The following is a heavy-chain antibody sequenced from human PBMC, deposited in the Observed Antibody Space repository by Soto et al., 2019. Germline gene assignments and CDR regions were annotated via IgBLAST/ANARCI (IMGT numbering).Heavy chain of an antibody. Sequence: PXETLSLTCTVPGGPFSNYFCNWIRQPAGKGLEWIGRIDNSGSTNYNPTLKSRITMSADTSRNQFSLKLNSVTAADTAVYYCASGGKDFWSGPFDSWGQGALFT. D-gene: IGHD3-3*01. CDR3: ASGGKDFWSGPFDS. V-gene: IGHV4-4*07. CDR1: GGPFSNYF. J-gene: IGHJ4*02. CDR2: IDNSGST.